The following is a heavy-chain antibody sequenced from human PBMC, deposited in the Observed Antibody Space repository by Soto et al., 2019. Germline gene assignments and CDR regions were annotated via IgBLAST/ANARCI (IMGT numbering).Heavy chain of an antibody. Sequence: QVQLVQSGAEVKKPGSSVKVSCKASGGTFSSYAISWVRQAPGQGLEWMGGIIPIFGTANYAQKFQGRVTITADESTSTAYMELSSLRSEDTAVYYWARDKAAAGPNNWVDPLGQGTLVNVSS. CDR1: GGTFSSYA. J-gene: IGHJ5*02. D-gene: IGHD6-13*01. CDR2: IIPIFGTA. V-gene: IGHV1-69*12. CDR3: ARDKAAAGPNNWVDP.